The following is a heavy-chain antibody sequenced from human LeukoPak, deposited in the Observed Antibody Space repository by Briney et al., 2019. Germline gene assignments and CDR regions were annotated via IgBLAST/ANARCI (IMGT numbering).Heavy chain of an antibody. V-gene: IGHV4-39*01. D-gene: IGHD4-17*01. J-gene: IGHJ4*02. CDR2: IHYSGST. CDR3: ARRRYGDYD. CDR1: GGSIRSSSYY. Sequence: SETLSLTCSVSGGSIRSSSYYWGWIRQPPGKGLEWIGSIHYSGSTYYNPSLKSRVTISVDTSKNQFSLKLSSVTAADTAVYYCARRRYGDYDWGQGTLVTVSS.